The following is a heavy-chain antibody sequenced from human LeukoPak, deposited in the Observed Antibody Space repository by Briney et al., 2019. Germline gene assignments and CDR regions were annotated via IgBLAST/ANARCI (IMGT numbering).Heavy chain of an antibody. CDR1: GYTFTSYY. J-gene: IGHJ4*02. Sequence: ASVKVSCKASGYTFTSYYMHWVRQAPGQGLEWMGIINPSGGSTSYAQKFQGRVTMTRDTSKNQFSLKLSSVTAADTAVYYCAGHHPRNTVDFWGQGTLVTVSS. D-gene: IGHD2/OR15-2a*01. V-gene: IGHV1-46*01. CDR3: AGHHPRNTVDF. CDR2: INPSGGST.